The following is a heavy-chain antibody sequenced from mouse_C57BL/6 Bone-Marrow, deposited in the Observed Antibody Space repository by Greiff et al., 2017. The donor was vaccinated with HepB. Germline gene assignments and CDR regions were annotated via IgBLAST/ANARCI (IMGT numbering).Heavy chain of an antibody. Sequence: EVKLVDSGGGLVKPGGSLKLSCAASGFTFSDYGMHWVRQAPEKGLEWVAYISSGSSTIYYADTVKGRFTISRDNAKNTLFLQMTSLRSEDTAMYYCARPYYGSSLYYFDYWGQGTTLTVSS. V-gene: IGHV5-17*01. J-gene: IGHJ2*01. CDR3: ARPYYGSSLYYFDY. D-gene: IGHD1-1*01. CDR2: ISSGSSTI. CDR1: GFTFSDYG.